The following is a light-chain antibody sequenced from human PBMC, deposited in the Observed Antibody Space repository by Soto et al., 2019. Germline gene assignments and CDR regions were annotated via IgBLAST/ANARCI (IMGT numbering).Light chain of an antibody. J-gene: IGKJ1*01. CDR2: KAS. CDR1: QSIFKW. Sequence: DIQMTQAPSTLSASVGDRVTITCRASQSIFKWLAWYQQKPGKAPKLLIYKASTLESGVPSRFTGSGSGTEFTLTISSLQPDDFATYYCQQYNSLWTFGQGTKVDIK. V-gene: IGKV1-5*03. CDR3: QQYNSLWT.